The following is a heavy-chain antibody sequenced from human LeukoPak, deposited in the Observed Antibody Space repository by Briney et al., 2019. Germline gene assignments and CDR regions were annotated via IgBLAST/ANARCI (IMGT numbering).Heavy chain of an antibody. J-gene: IGHJ4*02. CDR2: IYYTGST. D-gene: IGHD1-26*01. CDR3: ARDRFSGSYSDY. Sequence: PSETLSLTCTVSGGSISTYHWSWIRQPPGKGLEWIGYIYYTGSTSYNPSLKSRVTISVDTSKNQISLKLSSVTAADTAMYYCARDRFSGSYSDYWGQGTLVTVSS. V-gene: IGHV4-59*01. CDR1: GGSISTYH.